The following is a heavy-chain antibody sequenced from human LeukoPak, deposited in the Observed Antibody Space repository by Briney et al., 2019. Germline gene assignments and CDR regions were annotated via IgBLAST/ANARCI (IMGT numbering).Heavy chain of an antibody. J-gene: IGHJ5*02. CDR1: GYLFTSYD. CDR3: ASGSA. V-gene: IGHV1-8*01. Sequence: ASVKISSKASGYLFTSYDINWVRQATGQGLEWMGWMTPNSCNTGYAQKFQGRVTMTRNTSISTAYMELGSLRSEDTAVYYCASGSAWGQGDLVTVSS. CDR2: MTPNSCNT.